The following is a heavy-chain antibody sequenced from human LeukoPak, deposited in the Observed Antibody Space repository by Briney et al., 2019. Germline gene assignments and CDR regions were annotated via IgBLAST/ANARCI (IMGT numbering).Heavy chain of an antibody. CDR1: GFTFSNYD. D-gene: IGHD3-16*01. J-gene: IGHJ3*02. V-gene: IGHV3-23*01. CDR3: ARGNSHAFDI. CDR2: VIGSGSST. Sequence: PGGSLRLSCAASGFTFSNYDMSWVRRAPGKGLEWVSTVIGSGSSTYYADSVKGRFTISRDNAKNTLYLQVNILRAEDSAVYYCARGNSHAFDIWGQGTMVTVSS.